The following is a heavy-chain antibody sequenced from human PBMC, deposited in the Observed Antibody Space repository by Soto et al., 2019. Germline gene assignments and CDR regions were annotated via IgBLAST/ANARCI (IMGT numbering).Heavy chain of an antibody. CDR2: IYPGDSDT. CDR3: ARSSGDPGFFDY. D-gene: IGHD4-17*01. CDR1: GYSFATYW. Sequence: PGESLKISCKGSGYSFATYWIGWVRQMPGRGLEWMGIIYPGDSDTTYSPSFQGQVTISADKSISTAYLQWSSLKASDTAMYYCARSSGDPGFFDYWGQGTLVTVSS. J-gene: IGHJ4*02. V-gene: IGHV5-51*01.